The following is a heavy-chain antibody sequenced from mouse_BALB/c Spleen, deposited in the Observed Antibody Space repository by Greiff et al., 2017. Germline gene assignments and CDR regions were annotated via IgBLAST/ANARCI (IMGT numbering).Heavy chain of an antibody. CDR1: GFTFTVYY. D-gene: IGHD2-4*01. Sequence: EVKLVESGGGLVQPGGSLRLSCATSGFTFTVYYMSWVRQPPGKALEWLGFIRNKANGYTTEYSASVKGRFTISRDNSQSILYLQMNTLRAEDSATYYCARAPYDYGSWFAYWGQGTLVTVSA. CDR3: ARAPYDYGSWFAY. V-gene: IGHV7-3*02. J-gene: IGHJ3*01. CDR2: IRNKANGYTT.